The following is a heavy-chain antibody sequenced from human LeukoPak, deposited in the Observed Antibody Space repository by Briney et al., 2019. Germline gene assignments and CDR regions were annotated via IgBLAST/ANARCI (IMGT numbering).Heavy chain of an antibody. V-gene: IGHV3-11*01. J-gene: IGHJ5*02. CDR1: GFTFSYYY. CDR2: ISSTGNTI. Sequence: GGSLRLSCAASGFTFSYYYMSWIRPAPWKGLAWVSYISSTGNTIYYADSVKRRFTISRDSSKNTMYLQMNSLRVEDTAMYYCGRDVGPWGQGTLVTVSS. CDR3: GRDVGP.